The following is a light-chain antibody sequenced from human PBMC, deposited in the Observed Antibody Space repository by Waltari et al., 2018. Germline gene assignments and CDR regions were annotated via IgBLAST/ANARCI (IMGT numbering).Light chain of an antibody. J-gene: IGLJ2*01. CDR3: QAWDTFTHVV. Sequence: SYEVTQPLSLSVALAQKASVTCEGNNIGGKKVHWYQQKAGQAPVQVIYRDINRPSGIPERFSGSNSGNTATLTISRAQAEDEAEYFCQAWDTFTHVVFGGGTKLTVL. CDR2: RDI. CDR1: NIGGKK. V-gene: IGLV3-9*01.